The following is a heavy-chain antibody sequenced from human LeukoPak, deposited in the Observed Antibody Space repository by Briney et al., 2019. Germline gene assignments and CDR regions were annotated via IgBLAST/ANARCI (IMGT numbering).Heavy chain of an antibody. J-gene: IGHJ3*02. V-gene: IGHV1-2*02. CDR1: GYTFTGYY. D-gene: IGHD4-17*01. CDR2: INPNSGDT. Sequence: ASVRVSCKASGYTFTGYYIHWMRQAPGHGLEWMGWINPNSGDTKYVQKFQGRVTMTRVTSIRTAYQDLRRLRSDDTAVYYCARPRDYGDYDGFDIWGPGTMVRVSS. CDR3: ARPRDYGDYDGFDI.